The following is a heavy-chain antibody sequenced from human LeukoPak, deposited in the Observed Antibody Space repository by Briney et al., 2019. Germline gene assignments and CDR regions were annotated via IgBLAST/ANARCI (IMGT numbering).Heavy chain of an antibody. D-gene: IGHD3-10*01. CDR1: GGSFGGYY. V-gene: IGHV4-34*01. CDR2: INHSGSA. Sequence: SETLSLTCAVYGGSFGGYYWSWIRQPPGKGLEWIGEINHSGSANYNPSPKSRATISVDTSKNQFSLKLSSVTAADTAVYYCVSRFQVRGVIADYWGQGTLVTVSS. J-gene: IGHJ4*02. CDR3: VSRFQVRGVIADY.